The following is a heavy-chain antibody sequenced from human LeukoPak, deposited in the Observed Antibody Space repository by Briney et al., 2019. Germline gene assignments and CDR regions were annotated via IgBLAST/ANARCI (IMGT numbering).Heavy chain of an antibody. Sequence: PGGSLRLSCVASGFTFSDYTMHWVRQAPGKALEWVSSINSGNNYIYYADSVKGRFTISRDNAKNTLYLQMNSLRAEDTAVYYCAREDCSSTSCYGRYYYYYMDVWGKGTTVTISS. J-gene: IGHJ6*03. D-gene: IGHD2-2*01. CDR1: GFTFSDYT. CDR3: AREDCSSTSCYGRYYYYYMDV. CDR2: INSGNNYI. V-gene: IGHV3-21*01.